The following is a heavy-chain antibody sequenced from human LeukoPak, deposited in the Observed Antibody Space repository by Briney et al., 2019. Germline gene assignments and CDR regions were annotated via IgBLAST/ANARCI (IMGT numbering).Heavy chain of an antibody. CDR1: GGSISSCGYY. D-gene: IGHD6-13*01. V-gene: IGHV4-31*03. CDR2: IYYSDST. CDR3: ARVPRKQQSIAAAGRSDNWCDP. J-gene: IGHJ5*02. Sequence: SETLSLTCTVSGGSISSCGYYWSWIRQHPGKGLEWFGYIYYSDSTYYNPSLKVRVTISVDTSKNQFSLKLSSAPAADTAVYCCARVPRKQQSIAAAGRSDNWCDPWGQGTLVTVSS.